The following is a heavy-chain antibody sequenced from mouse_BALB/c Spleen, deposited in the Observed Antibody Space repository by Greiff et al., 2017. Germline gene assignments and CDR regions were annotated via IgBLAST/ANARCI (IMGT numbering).Heavy chain of an antibody. D-gene: IGHD2-14*01. CDR1: GFTFSDYY. Sequence: EVMLVESGGGLVKPGGSLKLSCAASGFTFSDYYMYWVRQTPEKRLEWVATISDGGSYTYYPDSVKGRFTISRDNAKNNLYLQMSSLKSEDTAMYYCARGGYDVYYFDYWGQGTTLTVSS. J-gene: IGHJ2*01. CDR2: ISDGGSYT. V-gene: IGHV5-4*02. CDR3: ARGGYDVYYFDY.